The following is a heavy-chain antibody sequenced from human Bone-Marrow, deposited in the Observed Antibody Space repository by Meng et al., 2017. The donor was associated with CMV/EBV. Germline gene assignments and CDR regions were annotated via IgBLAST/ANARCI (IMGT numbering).Heavy chain of an antibody. J-gene: IGHJ1*01. D-gene: IGHD2-2*02. CDR3: ARAVGGCSSTSCYTPYFQH. CDR2: ISSSSSYI. Sequence: GGSLRLSCAASGFTFSSYSMNWVRQAPGKGLEWVSSISSSSSYIYYADSVKGRFTISRDNAKSSLCLQMNSLGAEDTAVYYCARAVGGCSSTSCYTPYFQHWGQGTLVTVSS. CDR1: GFTFSSYS. V-gene: IGHV3-21*01.